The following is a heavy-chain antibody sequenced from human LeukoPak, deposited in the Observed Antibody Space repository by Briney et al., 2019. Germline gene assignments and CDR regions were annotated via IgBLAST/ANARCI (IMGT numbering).Heavy chain of an antibody. CDR3: AVGIRASGSYQIWGHAFDI. CDR1: GGTFSSYT. J-gene: IGHJ3*02. V-gene: IGHV1-69*13. D-gene: IGHD3-10*01. Sequence: ASVKVSCKASGGTFSSYTISWVRQAPGRGLEWMGGIIPIFSTADYAQKFQGRVTITADESTSTAYMELSSLRSDDTAVYYCAVGIRASGSYQIWGHAFDIWGQGTMVTVSS. CDR2: IIPIFSTA.